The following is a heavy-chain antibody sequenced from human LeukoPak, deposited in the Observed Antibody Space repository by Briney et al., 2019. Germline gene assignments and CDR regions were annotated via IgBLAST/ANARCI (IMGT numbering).Heavy chain of an antibody. V-gene: IGHV4-4*07. Sequence: SETLSLTCTVSGGSISNYYWSWIRQPAGKGLEWIGRIYTSGSTNYNPSLKSRVTMSVGTSKNQFSLKLSSVTAADTAVYYCARVFPDFDQLYYYYGMDVWGQGTTVTVSS. D-gene: IGHD3-3*01. J-gene: IGHJ6*02. CDR3: ARVFPDFDQLYYYYGMDV. CDR1: GGSISNYY. CDR2: IYTSGST.